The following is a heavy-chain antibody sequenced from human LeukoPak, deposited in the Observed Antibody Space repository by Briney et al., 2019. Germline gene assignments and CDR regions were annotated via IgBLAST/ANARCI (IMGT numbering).Heavy chain of an antibody. J-gene: IGHJ4*02. CDR1: GFTFSKAW. D-gene: IGHD4-23*01. CDR2: IKTKPEGGTT. V-gene: IGHV3-15*05. CDR3: TSSGSRWDYFDY. Sequence: GGSLRLSCAASGFTFSKAWMIWVRQAPGKGLEWVARIKTKPEGGTTDYAAPVKGRFTISRDDPKNTLFLQMNSLKTEDTALYYCTSSGSRWDYFDYWGQGTLATVSS.